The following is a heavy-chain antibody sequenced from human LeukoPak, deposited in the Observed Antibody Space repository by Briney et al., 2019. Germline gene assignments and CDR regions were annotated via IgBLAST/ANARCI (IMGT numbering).Heavy chain of an antibody. V-gene: IGHV3-23*01. J-gene: IGHJ3*02. CDR1: GFTFSSYG. Sequence: GGSLRLSCAASGFTFSSYGMSWVRQAPGKGLEWVSATSGSGGSTYYADSVKGRFTISRDNSKNTLYLQMNSLRAEDTAVYYCAKSEQWLEDAFDIWGQGTMVTVSS. CDR3: AKSEQWLEDAFDI. D-gene: IGHD6-19*01. CDR2: TSGSGGST.